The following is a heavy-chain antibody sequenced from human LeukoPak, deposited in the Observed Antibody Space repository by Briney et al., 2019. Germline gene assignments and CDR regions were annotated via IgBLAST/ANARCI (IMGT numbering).Heavy chain of an antibody. D-gene: IGHD2-2*01. Sequence: GGSLRLSCAASGFTFSDYAMSWVRQAPGKGLEWVSAISGSGGSTYYADSVKGRFTISRDNSKNTLYLQMNSLRAEDTAVYYCARGFCFGTTCHPDYWGQGTLVTVSS. V-gene: IGHV3-23*01. CDR3: ARGFCFGTTCHPDY. J-gene: IGHJ4*02. CDR2: ISGSGGST. CDR1: GFTFSDYA.